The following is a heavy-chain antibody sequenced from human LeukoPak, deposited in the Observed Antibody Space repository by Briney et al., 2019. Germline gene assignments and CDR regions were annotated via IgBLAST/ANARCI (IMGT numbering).Heavy chain of an antibody. CDR1: GYTFTGYY. J-gene: IGHJ6*03. D-gene: IGHD2-2*01. Sequence: ASVKVSCKASGYTFTGYYMHWVRQAPGQGLEWMGWINPNSGGTKYAQKFQGRVTMTRDTSISTAYMELSRLRSDDTAVYYCARDCVSSKYYYYMDVWGKGTTVTISS. CDR2: INPNSGGT. V-gene: IGHV1-2*02. CDR3: ARDCVSSKYYYYMDV.